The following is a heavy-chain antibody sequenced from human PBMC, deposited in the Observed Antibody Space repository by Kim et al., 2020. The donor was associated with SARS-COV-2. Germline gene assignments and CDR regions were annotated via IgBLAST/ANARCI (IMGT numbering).Heavy chain of an antibody. J-gene: IGHJ5*02. V-gene: IGHV4-31*03. CDR3: ARRNYYESSGYYA. CDR2: MDHIGRA. D-gene: IGHD3-22*01. CDR1: GGSISSGNYY. Sequence: SETLSLTCSVSGGSISSGNYYWSWIRQFPGTGLQWIGYMDHIGRAYYNPSLKNRVSISLHTPKNQLSLNLSSVTAADTAVYYCARRNYYESSGYYAWGQG.